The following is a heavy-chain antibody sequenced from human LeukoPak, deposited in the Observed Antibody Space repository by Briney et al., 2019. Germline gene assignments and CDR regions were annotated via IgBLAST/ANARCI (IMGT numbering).Heavy chain of an antibody. CDR2: ISGRGGST. CDR1: GFTFSSYA. V-gene: IGHV3-23*01. D-gene: IGHD3-10*01. CDR3: AKKESPNYYGSGSYYYYGMDV. Sequence: GGSLRLSCAASGFTFSSYAMSWVRQAPGKGLEWVSAISGRGGSTYYADSVKGRFTISRDNSKNTLYLQMNSLRAEDTAVYYCAKKESPNYYGSGSYYYYGMDVWGQGTTVTVSS. J-gene: IGHJ6*02.